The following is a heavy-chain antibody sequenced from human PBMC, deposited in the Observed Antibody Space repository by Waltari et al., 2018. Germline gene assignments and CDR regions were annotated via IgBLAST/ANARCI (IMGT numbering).Heavy chain of an antibody. V-gene: IGHV3-15*07. CDR3: TMDRRDYYPDTFDI. CDR2: IKGKSDGERT. J-gene: IGHJ3*02. Sequence: EVQLVESGGGLVEPGGSLRLSCAASGFTFSKAWMNWVRQAPGEGLEWVGRIKGKSDGERTDYAATVKGRFTISRDDSKNTLYLQMNSLKTEDTAVYYCTMDRRDYYPDTFDIWGQGTVVTVSS. CDR1: GFTFSKAW. D-gene: IGHD4-17*01.